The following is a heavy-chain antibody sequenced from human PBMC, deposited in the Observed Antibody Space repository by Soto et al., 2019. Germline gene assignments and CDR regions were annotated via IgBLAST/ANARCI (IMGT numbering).Heavy chain of an antibody. J-gene: IGHJ6*02. D-gene: IGHD3-9*01. CDR2: IWYDGSNK. Sequence: GGSLRLSCAAAGCTFSSYGMHWVRQAPGKGLEWVAVIWYDGSNKYYADSVKGRFTISRDNSKNTLYLQMNSLRAEDTAVYYCARDTPGLDYYGMDVWGQGTTVTVSS. CDR3: ARDTPGLDYYGMDV. V-gene: IGHV3-33*01. CDR1: GCTFSSYG.